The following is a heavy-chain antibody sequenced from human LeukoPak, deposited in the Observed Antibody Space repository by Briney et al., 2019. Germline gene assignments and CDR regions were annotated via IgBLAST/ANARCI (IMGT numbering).Heavy chain of an antibody. Sequence: GGSLRLSCAASGFTFSSYAMSWVRQAPGKGLEWVSAISGSAGNIYYADSVKGRFTISRDNSKNTLYLQMNSLKTEDTAVYYCTTADDWGQGTLVTVSS. CDR1: GFTFSSYA. J-gene: IGHJ4*02. CDR2: ISGSAGNI. CDR3: TTADD. V-gene: IGHV3-23*01.